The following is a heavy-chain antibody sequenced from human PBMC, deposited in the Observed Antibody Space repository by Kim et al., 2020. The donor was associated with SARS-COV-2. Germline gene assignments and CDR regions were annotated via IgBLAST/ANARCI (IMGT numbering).Heavy chain of an antibody. CDR2: IKYSGET. Sequence: SETLSLTCAVYGGSFSGYYWNWIRHTPGKGLEWIGEIKYSGETYYNPSLKSRVTMSADTSKNQFSLNLNSVTAADTAVYYCARQAQLGVLAEFDSCCHGT. CDR3: ARQAQLGVLAEFDS. V-gene: IGHV4-34*01. J-gene: IGHJ5*01. D-gene: IGHD1-1*01. CDR1: GGSFSGYY.